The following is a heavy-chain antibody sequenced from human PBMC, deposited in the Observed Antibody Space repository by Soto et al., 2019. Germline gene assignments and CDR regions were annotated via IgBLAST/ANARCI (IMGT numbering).Heavy chain of an antibody. D-gene: IGHD2-15*01. J-gene: IGHJ4*02. V-gene: IGHV3-13*01. CDR1: GFTFSGFD. CDR3: ERGQEVGAHFFDS. CDR2: IGTAGDT. Sequence: GGSLRLSCEASGFTFSGFDMHWVRQPTRKGLEWVSTIGTAGDTYYAVSVKGRFTISRDNAKNSLSLQMNSLRAGDTAVYFCERGQEVGAHFFDSWGQGTQVTVSS.